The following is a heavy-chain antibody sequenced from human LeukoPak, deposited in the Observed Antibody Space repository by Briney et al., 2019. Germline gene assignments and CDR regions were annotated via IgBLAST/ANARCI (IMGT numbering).Heavy chain of an antibody. CDR3: ARARGWYGRDCWFDP. J-gene: IGHJ5*02. D-gene: IGHD6-19*01. CDR2: IYYSGST. CDR1: GGSISSYY. Sequence: SETLSLTCTVSGGSISSYYWSWIRQPPGKGLEWIGYIYYSGSTNYNPSLKSRVTISVDTSKNQFSLQLNSVTPEDTAVYYCARARGWYGRDCWFDPWGKGTLVTVSS. V-gene: IGHV4-59*12.